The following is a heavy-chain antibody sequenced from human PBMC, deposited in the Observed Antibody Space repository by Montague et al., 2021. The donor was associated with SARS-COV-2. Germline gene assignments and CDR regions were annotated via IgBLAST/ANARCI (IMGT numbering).Heavy chain of an antibody. Sequence: SETLSLSCTVSVGSISNYYWTWIRQPPGKGLEWIGYIYDSGSANYNPSLKSRATISVDTSKNQFSLKLSSVTAADTAVYYCARHGYYETYDAFDIWGQGTMVTGSS. CDR1: VGSISNYY. D-gene: IGHD3-22*01. CDR2: IYDSGSA. CDR3: ARHGYYETYDAFDI. V-gene: IGHV4-59*08. J-gene: IGHJ3*02.